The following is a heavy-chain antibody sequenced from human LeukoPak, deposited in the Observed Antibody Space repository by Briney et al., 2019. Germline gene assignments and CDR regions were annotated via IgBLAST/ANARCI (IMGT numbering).Heavy chain of an antibody. J-gene: IGHJ3*02. V-gene: IGHV4-61*01. CDR3: AKDRYSSSWYVAFDI. CDR2: IYYSGST. D-gene: IGHD6-13*01. CDR1: GDSIRSNNYY. Sequence: SETLSLTCTVSGDSIRSNNYYWSWIRQPPGKGLEWIGYIYYSGSTNYNPSLKSRVTISVDTSKNQFSLKLSSVTAADTAVYYCAKDRYSSSWYVAFDIWGQGTMVTVSS.